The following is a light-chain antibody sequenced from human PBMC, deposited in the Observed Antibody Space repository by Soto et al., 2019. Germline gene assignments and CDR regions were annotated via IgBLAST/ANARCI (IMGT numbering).Light chain of an antibody. CDR3: QSYASSLSGWV. J-gene: IGLJ3*02. CDR1: SSNIGAGYD. V-gene: IGLV1-40*01. CDR2: GNN. Sequence: QSVLTQPPSVSGAPGQRVTISCTGSSSNIGAGYDVHWYQQLPGTAPKLLIFGNNNRPSGVPDRFSGSKSGTSASLAITGLHAEDEADYYCQSYASSLSGWVFGGGTKLTVL.